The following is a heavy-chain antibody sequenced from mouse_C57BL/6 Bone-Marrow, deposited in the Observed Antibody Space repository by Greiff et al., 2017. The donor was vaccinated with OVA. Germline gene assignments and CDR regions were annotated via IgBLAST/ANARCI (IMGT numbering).Heavy chain of an antibody. CDR1: GYTFTDYN. CDR3: ARGDGYYWYFDV. D-gene: IGHD2-3*01. Sequence: VQLQQSGPELVKPGASVKIPCKASGYTFTDYNMDWVKQSHGKSLEWIGDINPNNGGTIYNQKFKGKATFTVDKSSSTAYMELRSLTSEDTAVYYCARGDGYYWYFDVWGTGTTVTVSS. V-gene: IGHV1-18*01. CDR2: INPNNGGT. J-gene: IGHJ1*03.